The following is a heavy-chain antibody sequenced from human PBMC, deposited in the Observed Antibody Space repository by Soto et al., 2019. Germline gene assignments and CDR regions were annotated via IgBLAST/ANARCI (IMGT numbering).Heavy chain of an antibody. J-gene: IGHJ3*02. CDR2: IWYDGSNK. CDR1: GFTFSSYG. Sequence: GESLKISCAASGFTFSSYGMHWVRQAPGKGLEWVAVIWYDGSNKYYADSVKGRFTISRDNSKNTLYLQMNSLRAEDTAVYYCASVSGWNIGDAFDIWGQGTMVTVSS. V-gene: IGHV3-33*01. CDR3: ASVSGWNIGDAFDI. D-gene: IGHD6-19*01.